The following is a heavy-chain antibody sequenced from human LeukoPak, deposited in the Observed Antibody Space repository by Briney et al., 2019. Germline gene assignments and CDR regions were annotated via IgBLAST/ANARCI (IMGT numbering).Heavy chain of an antibody. CDR2: INANGGVT. CDR3: AKGRSAVPDF. CDR1: GYTFIDPY. D-gene: IGHD6-19*01. Sequence: GASVKVSCKASGYTFIDPYVHWVRQAPGQGLEWMGWINANGGVTKYAQRFKDRVTLTRATSISTAYVELRSLTVNDTAIYYCAKGRSAVPDFWGQGTLVTVSS. V-gene: IGHV1-2*02. J-gene: IGHJ4*02.